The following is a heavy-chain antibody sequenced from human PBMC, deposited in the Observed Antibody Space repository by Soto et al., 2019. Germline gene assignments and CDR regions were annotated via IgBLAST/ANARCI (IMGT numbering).Heavy chain of an antibody. V-gene: IGHV3-30-3*01. CDR1: GFTFSSYA. J-gene: IGHJ4*02. CDR2: ISYDGSNK. Sequence: GGSLRLSCAASGFTFSSYAMHWVRQAPGKGLEWVAVISYDGSNKYYADSVKGRFTISRDNSKNTLYLQMNSLRAEDTAVYYCARAFDSSGYYYAGTSMEPFDYWGQGTLVTVSS. D-gene: IGHD3-22*01. CDR3: ARAFDSSGYYYAGTSMEPFDY.